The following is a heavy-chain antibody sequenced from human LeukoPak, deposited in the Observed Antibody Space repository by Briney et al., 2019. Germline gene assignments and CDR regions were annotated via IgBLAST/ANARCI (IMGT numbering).Heavy chain of an antibody. CDR2: ISAYNGNT. Sequence: ASVKVSCKASGYTFTSYGISWVRQAPGQGLEWMGWISAYNGNTNYAQKLQGRVTMTTDTSTSTAYMELRSLRSEDTAVYYCARGNSYGYDYYYYYYMDVWGKGTTVTVSS. J-gene: IGHJ6*03. CDR3: ARGNSYGYDYYYYYYMDV. D-gene: IGHD5-18*01. V-gene: IGHV1-18*01. CDR1: GYTFTSYG.